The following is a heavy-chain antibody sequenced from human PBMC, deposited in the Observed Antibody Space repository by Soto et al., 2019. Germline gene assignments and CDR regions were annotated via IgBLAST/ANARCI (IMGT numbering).Heavy chain of an antibody. Sequence: SLSLSCAASGFTFSSYSMNWVRQAPGKGLEWVPYISSSSTIYYADSVKGRFTISRDNAKNSLYLQMNSLRDEDTAVYYCARALITMIVVVTTPDAFDIWGQGTMVTVSS. CDR1: GFTFSSYS. V-gene: IGHV3-48*02. CDR2: ISSSSTI. J-gene: IGHJ3*02. CDR3: ARALITMIVVVTTPDAFDI. D-gene: IGHD3-22*01.